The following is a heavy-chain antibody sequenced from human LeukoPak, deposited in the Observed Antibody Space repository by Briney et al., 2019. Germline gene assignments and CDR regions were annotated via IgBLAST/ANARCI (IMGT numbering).Heavy chain of an antibody. V-gene: IGHV4-30-4*01. CDR2: IYYSGST. Sequence: SETLSLTCTVSGGSISSGDYYWSWIRQPPGKGLEWIGYIYYSGSTYYNPSLKSRVTISVDTSKNQFSLKLSSVTAADTAVYYCAREDSDCGGNGSFDYWGQGTLVTVSS. CDR1: GGSISSGDYY. D-gene: IGHD4-23*01. J-gene: IGHJ4*02. CDR3: AREDSDCGGNGSFDY.